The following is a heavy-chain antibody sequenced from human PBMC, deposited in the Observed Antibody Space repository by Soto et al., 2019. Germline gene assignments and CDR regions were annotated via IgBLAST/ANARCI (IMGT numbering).Heavy chain of an antibody. CDR1: GFTFSSYG. V-gene: IGHV3-30*18. CDR2: ISYDGSNK. Sequence: QVQLVESGGGVVQPGRSLRLSCAASGFTFSSYGMHWVRQAPGKGLEWVAVISYDGSNKYYADSVKGRFTISRDNSKNTLYLQMNSLRAEDTAVYYCVNLAARPDFDYWGQGTLVTVSS. J-gene: IGHJ4*02. D-gene: IGHD6-6*01. CDR3: VNLAARPDFDY.